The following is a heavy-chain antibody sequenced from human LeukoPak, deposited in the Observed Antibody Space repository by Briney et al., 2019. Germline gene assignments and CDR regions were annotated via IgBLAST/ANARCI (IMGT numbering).Heavy chain of an antibody. CDR2: INAYNGNT. D-gene: IGHD1-1*01. V-gene: IGHV1-18*01. Sequence: ASVKVSCKASGYTFTSYGFSWVRQAPGQGLEWMGWINAYNGNTNYAQNLQGRVTMTTDTSTSTAYMELRSLRSDDTAVYYCARRQGTTLNFDYWGQGTLVTVSS. CDR3: ARRQGTTLNFDY. CDR1: GYTFTSYG. J-gene: IGHJ4*02.